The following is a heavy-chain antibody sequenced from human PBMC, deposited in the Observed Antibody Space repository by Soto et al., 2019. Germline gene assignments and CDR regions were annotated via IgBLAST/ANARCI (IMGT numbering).Heavy chain of an antibody. CDR1: GFTFSSYG. CDR3: AKDLSVITGTTGEDY. Sequence: QVQLVESGGGVVQPGRSLRLSCAASGFTFSSYGMHWVRQAPGKGLEWVAVISYDGSNKYYADSVKGRFTIYRDNSKNTLYLQMNSLRAEDTAVYYCAKDLSVITGTTGEDYWGQGTLVTVSS. CDR2: ISYDGSNK. D-gene: IGHD1-20*01. J-gene: IGHJ4*02. V-gene: IGHV3-30*18.